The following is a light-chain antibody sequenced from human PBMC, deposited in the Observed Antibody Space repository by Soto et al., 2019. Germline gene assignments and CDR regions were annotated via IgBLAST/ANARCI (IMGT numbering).Light chain of an antibody. J-gene: IGLJ2*01. CDR2: LHSDGSH. CDR1: SGHSTYA. V-gene: IGLV4-69*01. CDR3: QTWDTGIVV. Sequence: QLVLTQSPSASASLGASVNLTCPLSSGHSTYAIAWHQQQPEKGPRFLMKLHSDGSHIKGDGIPHRFSGSSSGAERYLTISSLQSEDEADYYCQTWDTGIVVFGGGTKLTVL.